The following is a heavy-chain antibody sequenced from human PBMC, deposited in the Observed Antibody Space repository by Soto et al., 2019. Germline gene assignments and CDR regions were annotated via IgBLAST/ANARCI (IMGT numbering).Heavy chain of an antibody. Sequence: PSETLSLTCNVSGGPIKTGDYYWNWIRQPPGKGLEWIGYVFYSGATNYSPSLKSRAAISVDTSKNQFSLKLSSVTAADTAVYYCARVGSSWSGWGYYYYGMDVWGQGTTVTVSS. CDR1: GGPIKTGDYY. CDR2: VFYSGAT. D-gene: IGHD6-13*01. V-gene: IGHV4-30-4*01. J-gene: IGHJ6*02. CDR3: ARVGSSWSGWGYYYYGMDV.